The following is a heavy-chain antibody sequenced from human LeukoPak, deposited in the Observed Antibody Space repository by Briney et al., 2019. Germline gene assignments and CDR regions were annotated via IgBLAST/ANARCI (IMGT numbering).Heavy chain of an antibody. CDR2: ISAYNGNT. CDR1: GYTFTSYG. V-gene: IGHV1-18*01. Sequence: ASVKVSCKASGYTFTSYGISWVRQAPGQGLEWMGWISAYNGNTNYAQKLQGRVTMTTDTSTSTAYMELRSLRSDDTAVYYCARVRIAVADTSGQADYWGQGTLVTVSS. J-gene: IGHJ4*02. CDR3: ARVRIAVADTSGQADY. D-gene: IGHD6-19*01.